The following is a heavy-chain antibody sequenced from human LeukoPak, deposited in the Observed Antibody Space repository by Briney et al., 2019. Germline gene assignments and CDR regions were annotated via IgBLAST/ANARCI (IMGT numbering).Heavy chain of an antibody. Sequence: SETLSLTCTVSGYSIDSGYYWGWIRQPPGKGLEWIGSIYHSGSTYYNPSLKSRVTISVDTSKNQFSLKLSSVTAADTAVYYCARRRRYCSGGSCYYNWFDPWGQGTLVTVSS. CDR2: IYHSGST. CDR1: GYSIDSGYY. CDR3: ARRRRYCSGGSCYYNWFDP. D-gene: IGHD2-15*01. V-gene: IGHV4-38-2*02. J-gene: IGHJ5*02.